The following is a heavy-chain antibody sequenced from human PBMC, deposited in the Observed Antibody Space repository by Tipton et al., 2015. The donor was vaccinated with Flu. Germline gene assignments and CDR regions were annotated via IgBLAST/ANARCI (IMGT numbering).Heavy chain of an antibody. J-gene: IGHJ5*02. V-gene: IGHV1-69*18. CDR3: ARGPDIVVVPAAMGWFDP. Sequence: QVQLVQSGAEVKKPGSSVKVSCKASGGTFSSYAISWVRQAPGQGLEWMGRIIHIFGTANYAQKFQGRVTITADESTSTAYMELSSLRSEDTAVYYCARGPDIVVVPAAMGWFDPWGQATLATVSS. CDR1: GGTFSSYA. CDR2: IIHIFGTA. D-gene: IGHD2-2*01.